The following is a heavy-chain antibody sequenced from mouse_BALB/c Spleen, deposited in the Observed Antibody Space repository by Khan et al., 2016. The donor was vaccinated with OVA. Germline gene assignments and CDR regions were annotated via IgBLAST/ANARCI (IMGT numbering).Heavy chain of an antibody. CDR3: WILL. J-gene: IGHJ2*01. Sequence: EVQLQESGGGLVQPGGSMKLSCVASGFTFSNYWMNWVRQSPEKGLEWVAEIRLKSDDYVTHYAESVQGRFTISRDDSKSSVYLHMNNLRAEDTGIYYCWILLWGQGTTLTVSS. CDR1: GFTFSNYW. V-gene: IGHV6-6*02. CDR2: IRLKSDDYVT.